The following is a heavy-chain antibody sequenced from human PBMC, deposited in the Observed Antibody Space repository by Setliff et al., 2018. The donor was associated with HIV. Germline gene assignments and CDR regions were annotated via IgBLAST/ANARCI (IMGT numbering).Heavy chain of an antibody. CDR2: IYNSGYT. CDR3: ARGDGYRGNDAYYDSGMDV. Sequence: SETLSLTCKVSGAPISSYYWTWIRQPPGKGLEWIGYIYNSGYTNYKPSLKSRVTISLEPSKNQFSLNLRSVTAADTAVYYCARGDGYRGNDAYYDSGMDVWGQGITVTSP. D-gene: IGHD5-12*01. CDR1: GAPISSYY. V-gene: IGHV4-59*01. J-gene: IGHJ6*02.